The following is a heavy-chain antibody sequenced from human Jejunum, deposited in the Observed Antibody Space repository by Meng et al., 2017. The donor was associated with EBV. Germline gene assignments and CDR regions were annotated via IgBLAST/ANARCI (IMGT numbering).Heavy chain of an antibody. CDR1: GYTFTGYF. CDR3: ARDYSDSSRQGY. CDR2: INPNSGGT. V-gene: IGHV1-2*06. J-gene: IGHJ4*02. Sequence: APLVQSGGEEKQPGASVGVSCKAAGYTFTGYFIHWVRQAPGQGLEWMGRINPNSGGTSYTQKFQGRVTMTRDTSITTAYMELSRLGSDDTAVYYCARDYSDSSRQGYWGQGTLVTVSS. D-gene: IGHD3-22*01.